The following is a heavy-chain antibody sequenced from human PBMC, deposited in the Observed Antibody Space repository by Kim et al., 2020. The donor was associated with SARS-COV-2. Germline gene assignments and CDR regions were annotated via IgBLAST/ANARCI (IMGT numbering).Heavy chain of an antibody. CDR3: ARDRRIAAAGTRGGYFDY. V-gene: IGHV3-33*05. Sequence: GGSLRLSCAASGFTFSSYGMHWVRQAPGKGLEWVAVISYDGSNKYYADSVKGRFTISRDNSKNTLYLQMNSLRAEDTAVYYCARDRRIAAAGTRGGYFDYWGQGTLVTVSS. J-gene: IGHJ4*02. CDR2: ISYDGSNK. D-gene: IGHD6-13*01. CDR1: GFTFSSYG.